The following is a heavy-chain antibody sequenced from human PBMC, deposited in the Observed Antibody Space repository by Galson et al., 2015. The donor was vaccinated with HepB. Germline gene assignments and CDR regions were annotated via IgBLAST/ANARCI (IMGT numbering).Heavy chain of an antibody. CDR1: GFTFSDYY. CDR3: VRDHSDTMIVVVKDYFDS. D-gene: IGHD3-22*01. V-gene: IGHV3-11*06. CDR2: ISSSGRYT. Sequence: SLRLSCAASGFTFSDYYMSWIRQAPGKGLEWVSYISSSGRYTDYADSVKSRFIISRDNAKNSLYLQMNSLRAEDTAVYYCVRDHSDTMIVVVKDYFDSWGQGTLVTVSS. J-gene: IGHJ4*02.